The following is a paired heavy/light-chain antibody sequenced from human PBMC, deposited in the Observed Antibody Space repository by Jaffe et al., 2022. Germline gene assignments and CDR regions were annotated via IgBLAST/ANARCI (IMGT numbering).Heavy chain of an antibody. V-gene: IGHV3-48*01. CDR2: ISSTSKTI. D-gene: IGHD6-19*01. Sequence: EVQLVESGGGLVQPGGSLRLSCAASGFTFSDYSINWVRQAPGKGLEWLSYISSTSKTIYYADSVKGRFTISRDNAKASLYLQMNSLKAEDTAVYYCARGKFRGPIAVPATGLFDYWGQGTLVTVSS. J-gene: IGHJ4*02. CDR3: ARGKFRGPIAVPATGLFDY. CDR1: GFTFSDYS.
Light chain of an antibody. CDR3: MQALQTPWT. CDR2: LGS. J-gene: IGKJ1*01. CDR1: QSLLHSNGYNY. V-gene: IGKV2-28*01. Sequence: DIVMTQSPLSLPVTPGEPASISCRSSQSLLHSNGYNYLDWYLQRPGQSPQLLIYLGSNRASGVPDRFSGSGSGTDFTLKISRVEAEDVGVYFCMQALQTPWTFGQGTKVDIK.